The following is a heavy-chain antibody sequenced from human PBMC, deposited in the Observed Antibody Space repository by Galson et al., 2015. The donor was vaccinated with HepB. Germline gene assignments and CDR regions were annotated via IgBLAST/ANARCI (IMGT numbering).Heavy chain of an antibody. D-gene: IGHD6-19*01. CDR1: GFSLSTGGMR. CDR2: IDLGDGK. V-gene: IGHV2-70*04. J-gene: IGHJ4*02. Sequence: PALVKPRQARTLTCTFSGFSLSTGGMRASWVRQPPGKALEWLARIDLGDGKFYSISLKTRVTISQDTSKNQVVLKMTNMDPVDTATYYCARSSVAGTSSLDYWGQGTLVTVSS. CDR3: ARSSVAGTSSLDY.